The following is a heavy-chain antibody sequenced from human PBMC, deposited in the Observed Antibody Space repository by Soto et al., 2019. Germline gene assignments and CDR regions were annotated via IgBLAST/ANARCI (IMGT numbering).Heavy chain of an antibody. V-gene: IGHV2-5*02. CDR3: AHSYYDSSGYYLQSDAFDI. CDR2: IYWDDDK. CDR1: GFSLSTSGVG. D-gene: IGHD3-22*01. Sequence: QITLKESGPTLVKPTQTLTLTRTFSGFSLSTSGVGVGWIRQPPGKALEWLALIYWDDDKRYSPSLKSRLTITKDTSKNQVVLTMTNMDPVDTATYYCAHSYYDSSGYYLQSDAFDIWGQGTMVTVSS. J-gene: IGHJ3*02.